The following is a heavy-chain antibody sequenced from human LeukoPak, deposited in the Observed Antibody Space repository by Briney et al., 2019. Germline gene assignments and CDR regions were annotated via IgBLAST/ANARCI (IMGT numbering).Heavy chain of an antibody. D-gene: IGHD2-2*03. CDR3: ARGDGYCSSTSCYAGPSYGLDV. CDR1: GFTFSSYE. Sequence: GGSLRLSCAASGFTFSSYEFSWVRQAPGKGLEWVSYISSSGRTIFYADSVKGRFTISRDNAKNSLYLQMNSLRAEDTAVYHCARGDGYCSSTSCYAGPSYGLDVWGQGTTVTVSS. V-gene: IGHV3-48*03. CDR2: ISSSGRTI. J-gene: IGHJ6*02.